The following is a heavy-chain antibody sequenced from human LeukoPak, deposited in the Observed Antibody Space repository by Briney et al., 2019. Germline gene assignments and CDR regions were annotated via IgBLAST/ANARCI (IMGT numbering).Heavy chain of an antibody. CDR3: VYGIQLWLFDY. Sequence: ASVKVSCKVSGYTFTDYYMHWVQQAPGKGLEWMGLVDPEDGEAIYAEKFQGRVTITADTSTDTAYMELSSLRSEDTAVYYCVYGIQLWLFDYWGQGTLVPSPQ. V-gene: IGHV1-69-2*01. CDR1: GYTFTDYY. J-gene: IGHJ4*02. CDR2: VDPEDGEA. D-gene: IGHD5-18*01.